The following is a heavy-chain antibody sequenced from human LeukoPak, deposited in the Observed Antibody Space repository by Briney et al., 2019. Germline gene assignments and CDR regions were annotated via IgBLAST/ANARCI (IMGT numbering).Heavy chain of an antibody. J-gene: IGHJ4*02. Sequence: GGSLRLSCLASGFTFSDYYMSWVRQAPGKGLEGISYMSSRGYPTYYAESVKGRFTISRDNAKNTLYLQMHNLRTDDTAVYFCARVGIALTSPFDYWGLGTLVAVSS. D-gene: IGHD1-1*01. CDR2: MSSRGYPT. V-gene: IGHV3-11*01. CDR1: GFTFSDYY. CDR3: ARVGIALTSPFDY.